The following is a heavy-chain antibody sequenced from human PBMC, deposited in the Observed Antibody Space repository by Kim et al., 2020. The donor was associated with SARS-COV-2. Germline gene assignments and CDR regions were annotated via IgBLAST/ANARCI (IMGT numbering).Heavy chain of an antibody. CDR3: ARVRGVATLYGMDV. CDR2: MHPNRGNT. CDR1: GYTVPSYS. V-gene: IGHV1-8*01. J-gene: IGHJ6*02. D-gene: IGHD5-12*01. Sequence: ASVKVSCKASGYTVPSYSINLVRQATGPGIEGMGWMHPNRGNTGYAQKFQGRDTMNRNTSISTAYMELSTLRSEDTAVYYVARVRGVATLYGMDVWGQVTTGTVS.